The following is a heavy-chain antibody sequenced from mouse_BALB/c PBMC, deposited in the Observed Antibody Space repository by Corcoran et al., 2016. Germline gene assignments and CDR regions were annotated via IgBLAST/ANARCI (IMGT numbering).Heavy chain of an antibody. CDR3: ARGDYGYDEGPWFAY. Sequence: EVQLQQSGAELVKPGASVKLSCTASGFNIKDTYMHWVKQRPEQGLEWIGRIDPANGNTKYDPKFQGKATITADTSSNTAYLQLSSLTSEDTAVYYCARGDYGYDEGPWFAYWGQGTLVTVSA. CDR2: IDPANGNT. J-gene: IGHJ3*01. V-gene: IGHV14-3*02. CDR1: GFNIKDTY. D-gene: IGHD2-2*01.